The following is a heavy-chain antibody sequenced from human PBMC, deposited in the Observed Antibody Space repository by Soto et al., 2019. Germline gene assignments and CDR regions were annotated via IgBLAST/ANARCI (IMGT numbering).Heavy chain of an antibody. D-gene: IGHD3-3*01. J-gene: IGHJ5*02. CDR3: ARDHAIFGVVNWFDP. CDR2: ISYDGSNK. Sequence: QPGGSLRLSCAASGFTFSSYAMHWVRQAPGKGLEWVAVISYDGSNKYYADSVKGRFTISRDNSKNTLYLQMNSLRAEDTAVYYCARDHAIFGVVNWFDPWGQGTLVTVSS. CDR1: GFTFSSYA. V-gene: IGHV3-30-3*01.